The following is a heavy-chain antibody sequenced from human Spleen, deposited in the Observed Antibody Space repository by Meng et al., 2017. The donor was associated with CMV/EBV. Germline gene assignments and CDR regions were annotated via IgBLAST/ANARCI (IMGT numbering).Heavy chain of an antibody. V-gene: IGHV3-33*01. D-gene: IGHD2-2*01. CDR2: IWYDGSNK. J-gene: IGHJ6*02. Sequence: GGSLRLSCAASGFTFSSYGMHWVRQAPGKGLEWVAVIWYDGSNKYYADSVKGRFTISRDNSKNTLYLQMNSLRAEDTAVYYCVCLVVPADSKYYGMDVWGQGTTVTVSS. CDR3: VCLVVPADSKYYGMDV. CDR1: GFTFSSYG.